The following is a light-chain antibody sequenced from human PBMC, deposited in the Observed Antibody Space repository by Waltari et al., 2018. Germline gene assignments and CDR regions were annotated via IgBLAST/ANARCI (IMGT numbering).Light chain of an antibody. CDR2: EDS. J-gene: IGLJ2*01. CDR3: YSTDSSGTQRV. Sequence: SYELTQPPSVSVSPGQSARIPCSGDALPQKSAYWYQQKSGQAPVLVIYEDSKRPPGIPERFSGSSSGTTATLTLSGAQVEDEGDYYCYSTDSSGTQRVFGGGTKLTVL. CDR1: ALPQKS. V-gene: IGLV3-10*01.